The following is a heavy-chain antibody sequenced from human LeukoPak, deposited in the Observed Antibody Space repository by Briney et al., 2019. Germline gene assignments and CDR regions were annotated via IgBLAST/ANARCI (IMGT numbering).Heavy chain of an antibody. CDR2: IYYSGST. CDR3: ARARMRWLQTRPYYFDY. Sequence: SETLSLTCTVSGGSISSSSYYWGWIRQPPGKGLEWIGSIYYSGSTNYNPSLKSRVTISVDTSKNQFSLKLSSVTAADTAVYYCARARMRWLQTRPYYFDYWGQGTLVTVSS. V-gene: IGHV4-39*07. CDR1: GGSISSSSYY. D-gene: IGHD5-24*01. J-gene: IGHJ4*02.